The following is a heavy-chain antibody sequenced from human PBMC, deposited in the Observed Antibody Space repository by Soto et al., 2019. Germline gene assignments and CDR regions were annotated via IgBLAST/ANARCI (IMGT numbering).Heavy chain of an antibody. CDR1: GGSFSGYY. CDR3: ARPDNCSGGSCYREYFQH. CDR2: INHSGST. J-gene: IGHJ1*01. V-gene: IGHV4-34*01. Sequence: SETLSLTCAVYGGSFSGYYWSWIRQPPGKGLEWIGEINHSGSTNYNPSLKSRVTISVDTSKNQFSLKLSSVTAADTAVYYCARPDNCSGGSCYREYFQHWGQGTLVTVSS. D-gene: IGHD2-15*01.